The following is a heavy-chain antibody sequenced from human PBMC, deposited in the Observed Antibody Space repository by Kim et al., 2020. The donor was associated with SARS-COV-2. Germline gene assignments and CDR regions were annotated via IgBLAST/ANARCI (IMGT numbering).Heavy chain of an antibody. Sequence: GGSLRLSCAASGFTFDDYAMHWVRQAPGKGLECVSGISWNSGSIGYADSVKGRFTISRDNAKNSLYLQMNSLRAEDTALYYCAKDRRGVIQTAYGMDVWG. CDR1: GFTFDDYA. J-gene: IGHJ6*01. V-gene: IGHV3-9*01. D-gene: IGHD3-16*02. CDR3: AKDRRGVIQTAYGMDV. CDR2: ISWNSGSI.